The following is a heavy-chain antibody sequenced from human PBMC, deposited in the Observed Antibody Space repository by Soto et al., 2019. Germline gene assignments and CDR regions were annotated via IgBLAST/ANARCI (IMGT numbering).Heavy chain of an antibody. D-gene: IGHD2-8*01. V-gene: IGHV5-51*01. CDR3: ARGYCTTSICYHSFET. J-gene: IGHJ5*02. CDR2: IYPGDSAT. CDR1: GYSFTSYW. Sequence: PGESLNSSDTGVGYSFTSYWIGWVRQMRGKRLEWMWIIYPGDSATRYSPSFQGQVTISADNTITTAYLQCSSLQASDTAKYYCARGYCTTSICYHSFETWGQVTLGT.